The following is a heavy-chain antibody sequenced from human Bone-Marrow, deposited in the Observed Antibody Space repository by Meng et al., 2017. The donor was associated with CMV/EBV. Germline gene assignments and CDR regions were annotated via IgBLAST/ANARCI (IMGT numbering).Heavy chain of an antibody. CDR1: GFSLSTSGMR. CDR2: IDWDDDK. D-gene: IGHD6-6*01. V-gene: IGHV2-70D*14. Sequence: SGPTLVKPTQTLTLTCTFSGFSLSTSGMRVSWIRQPPGKALEWLARIDWDDDKFYSTSLKTRLTISKDTSKTQVVLTMTNMDPVDTATYYCARTPSSSSENWFDPWGQGTLVTVSS. J-gene: IGHJ5*02. CDR3: ARTPSSSSENWFDP.